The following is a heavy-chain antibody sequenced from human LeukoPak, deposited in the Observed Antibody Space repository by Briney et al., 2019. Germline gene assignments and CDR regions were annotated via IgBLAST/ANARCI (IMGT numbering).Heavy chain of an antibody. CDR3: AKDIATGNRLYYFDY. CDR2: ISWNSGSI. CDR1: GFTFDDYA. Sequence: PGGSLRLSCAASGFTFDDYAMHWVRQAPGKGLEWVSGISWNSGSIGYADSVKGRFTISRDNAKNSLYLQMNSLRAEDTALYYCAKDIATGNRLYYFDYWGQGTLVTASS. J-gene: IGHJ4*02. V-gene: IGHV3-9*01. D-gene: IGHD1-14*01.